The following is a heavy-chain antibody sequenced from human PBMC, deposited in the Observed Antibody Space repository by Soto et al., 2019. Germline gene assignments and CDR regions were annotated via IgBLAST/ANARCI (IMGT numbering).Heavy chain of an antibody. CDR1: GQSFSGHS. J-gene: IGHJ4*02. Sequence: QVQLQQWGAGLVKPSETLSLSCAVYGQSFSGHSWAWIRQPPGKGLEWIGEINESGSTYYNPSLKSRVTSSTDTSTNQFSLKLSSVSAADTAAYFCARGSGIVALPGELEDVKYDYWGQGTLVNVSS. D-gene: IGHD1-1*01. CDR2: INESGST. CDR3: ARGSGIVALPGELEDVKYDY. V-gene: IGHV4-34*01.